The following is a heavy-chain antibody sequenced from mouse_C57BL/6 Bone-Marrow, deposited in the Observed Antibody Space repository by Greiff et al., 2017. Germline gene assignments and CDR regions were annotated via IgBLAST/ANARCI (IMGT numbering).Heavy chain of an antibody. CDR3: ARHGSFDY. CDR2: IYPRSGNT. V-gene: IGHV1-81*01. D-gene: IGHD1-1*01. Sequence: QVQLQQSGAELARPGASVKLSCKASGYTFTSYGISWVKQRTGQGLEWIGDIYPRSGNTYYNEKFKGKATLTADKSSSTAYMELRSLTSEDSAVYFCARHGSFDYWGQGTTLTVSS. J-gene: IGHJ2*01. CDR1: GYTFTSYG.